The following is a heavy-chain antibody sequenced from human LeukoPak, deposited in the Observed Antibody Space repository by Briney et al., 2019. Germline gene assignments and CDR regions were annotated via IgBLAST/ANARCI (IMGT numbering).Heavy chain of an antibody. CDR1: GGTFSSYA. Sequence: SVKVSCKASGGTFSSYAISWVRQAPGQGLEWMGGIIPIFGTANYAQKFQGRVTITADESTSTAYMELSSLRSEDMAVYYCARSPAAAGTGPFDYWGQGTLVTVSS. J-gene: IGHJ4*02. D-gene: IGHD6-13*01. V-gene: IGHV1-69*13. CDR3: ARSPAAAGTGPFDY. CDR2: IIPIFGTA.